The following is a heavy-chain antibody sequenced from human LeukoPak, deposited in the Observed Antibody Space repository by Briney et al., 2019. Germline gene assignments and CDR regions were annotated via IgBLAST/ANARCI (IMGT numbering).Heavy chain of an antibody. CDR2: INWNSDST. CDR1: GFSFDDYA. Sequence: GGSLRLSCAVSGFSFDDYAMHWVRQVPGTGLEWVSGINWNSDSTGYADSVKGRFTISRDNSKNTLYLQMNSLRAEDTAVYYCAKDAIAAAGLFDYWGQGTLVTVSS. V-gene: IGHV3-9*01. CDR3: AKDAIAAAGLFDY. D-gene: IGHD6-13*01. J-gene: IGHJ4*02.